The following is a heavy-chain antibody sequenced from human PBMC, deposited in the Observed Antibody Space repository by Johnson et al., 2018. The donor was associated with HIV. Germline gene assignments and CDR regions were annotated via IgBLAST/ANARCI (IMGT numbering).Heavy chain of an antibody. CDR1: EFAFRNYA. J-gene: IGHJ3*02. V-gene: IGHV3-30*14. Sequence: QVQLVESGGGVVQPGRSLTIHCAVSEFAFRNYAMHWVRLAPGKGLQWVAVISYAGSTKYYADSVKGRFTISRDNSKNTLYLHMNSLRAEDTAVYYCARDQSNGWNRGAFDIWGQGTVVTVSS. CDR3: ARDQSNGWNRGAFDI. CDR2: ISYAGSTK. D-gene: IGHD6-19*01.